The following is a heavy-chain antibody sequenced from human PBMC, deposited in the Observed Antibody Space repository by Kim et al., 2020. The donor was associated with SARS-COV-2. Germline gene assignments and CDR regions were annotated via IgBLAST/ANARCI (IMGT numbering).Heavy chain of an antibody. Sequence: ASVKVSCKTSGYPFTSYGISWVRQAPGQGLEWMGWISTDSGATNSAQSFQGRLTMTRDTSTTTTYMELRSLKSDDTATYYCARDFYCPGGGCHDCFDPWGQGTLVTVSS. CDR1: GYPFTSYG. V-gene: IGHV1-18*04. J-gene: IGHJ5*02. D-gene: IGHD2-8*02. CDR2: ISTDSGAT. CDR3: ARDFYCPGGGCHDCFDP.